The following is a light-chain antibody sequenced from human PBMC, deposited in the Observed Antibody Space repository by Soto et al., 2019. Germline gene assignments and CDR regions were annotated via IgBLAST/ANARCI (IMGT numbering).Light chain of an antibody. Sequence: DIQMTQSPSILSASVGDRVTITCRSSQTITNWLAWYQQKPGKAPRLLIYDASSLESWVPSRFSGSGSGTDYTLTISCLQSEDFATYYCQQVKSYPRTFGGGTKVDI. J-gene: IGKJ4*01. CDR1: QTITNW. V-gene: IGKV1-5*01. CDR3: QQVKSYPRT. CDR2: DAS.